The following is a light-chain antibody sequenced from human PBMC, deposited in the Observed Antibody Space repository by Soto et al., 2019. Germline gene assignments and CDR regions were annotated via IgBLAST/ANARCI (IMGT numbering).Light chain of an antibody. Sequence: QSALTQPASVSGSPGQSLTISCTGTSSDVGSYNLVSWYQQHPGKAPKLMIYEGSKRPSGVSNRFSGSKSGNTASLTISGLQAEDEADYYCCSYAGSSTYVFGTGTQLNVL. CDR1: SSDVGSYNL. V-gene: IGLV2-23*01. CDR2: EGS. CDR3: CSYAGSSTYV. J-gene: IGLJ1*01.